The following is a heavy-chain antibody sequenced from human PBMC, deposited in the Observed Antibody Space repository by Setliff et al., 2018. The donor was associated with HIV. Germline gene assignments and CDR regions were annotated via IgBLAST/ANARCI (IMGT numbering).Heavy chain of an antibody. D-gene: IGHD2-21*01. CDR1: GFTFSNYA. V-gene: IGHV3-23*01. CDR3: VKGAAYCGGHCNPPH. Sequence: HPGGSLRLSCVASGFTFSNYATTWVRQAPGTGLEGVSGINGGGDHTNYADSVKGRFTISRDNSKNTLYLQLNSRRVEDTAVYYCVKGAAYCGGHCNPPHWGQGTLVTVSS. CDR2: INGGGDHT. J-gene: IGHJ4*02.